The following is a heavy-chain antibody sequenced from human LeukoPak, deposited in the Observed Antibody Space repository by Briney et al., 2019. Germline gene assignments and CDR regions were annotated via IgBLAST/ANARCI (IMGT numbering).Heavy chain of an antibody. V-gene: IGHV3-13*01. J-gene: IGHJ6*02. Sequence: GGSLRLSCAASGFTFSSYDMHWVRQVTGKGLEWVSGIGTAGDAYYRDSVKGRFTISREKAKNSLYLQMNSLRAEDTAVYFCARGGGLDVWGQGATVTVSS. CDR3: ARGGGLDV. D-gene: IGHD3-16*01. CDR2: IGTAGDA. CDR1: GFTFSSYD.